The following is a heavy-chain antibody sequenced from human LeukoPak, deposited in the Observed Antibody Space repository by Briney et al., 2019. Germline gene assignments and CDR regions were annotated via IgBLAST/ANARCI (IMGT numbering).Heavy chain of an antibody. CDR3: ARITQTDYDFDY. D-gene: IGHD4-17*01. CDR1: GYTFTSYG. CDR2: ISTYNGNT. V-gene: IGHV1-18*01. J-gene: IGHJ4*02. Sequence: ASVKHSCKASGYTFTSYGISWVRQAPGQGLEWMGWISTYNGNTDYAQKLQGRVTMTTDTSTSTAYMELRSLRSDDTAVYYCARITQTDYDFDYWGQGTLVIVSS.